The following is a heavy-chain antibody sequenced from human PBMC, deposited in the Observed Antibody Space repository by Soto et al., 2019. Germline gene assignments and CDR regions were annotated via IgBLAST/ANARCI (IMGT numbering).Heavy chain of an antibody. CDR3: ASSRFWKDQIDP. Sequence: ASVKVSCKASGYTFTSYAMHWVRQAPGQRLEWMGWINAGNGNTKYSQKFQGRVTITRDTSARTAYMELSSLRSEDTAVYYCASSRFWKDQIDPWGKGNMVTVSS. V-gene: IGHV1-3*01. D-gene: IGHD3-3*01. CDR2: INAGNGNT. CDR1: GYTFTSYA. J-gene: IGHJ5*02.